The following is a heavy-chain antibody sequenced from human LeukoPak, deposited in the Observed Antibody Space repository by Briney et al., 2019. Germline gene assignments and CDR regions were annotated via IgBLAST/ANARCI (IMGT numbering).Heavy chain of an antibody. CDR1: GFSLNTRGVG. J-gene: IGHJ4*02. CDR2: IYWDDDR. V-gene: IGHV2-5*02. Sequence: SGPTLVNPTQTLTLTCTFSGFSLNTRGVGVGWIRQPPGRALEWLAIIYWDDDRRYSPSLKSRLTITRDTSKNQVVLTITNMDPVDTATYFCAHRKNYYDSSVFDNWGQGTLVTVSS. D-gene: IGHD3-22*01. CDR3: AHRKNYYDSSVFDN.